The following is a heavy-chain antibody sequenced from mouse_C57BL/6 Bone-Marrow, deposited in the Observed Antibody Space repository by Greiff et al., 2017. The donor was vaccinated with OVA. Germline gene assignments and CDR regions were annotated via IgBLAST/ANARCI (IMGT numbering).Heavy chain of an antibody. V-gene: IGHV1-64*01. CDR2: IHPNSGST. CDR3: ARGTTMVTTRAWFAY. J-gene: IGHJ3*01. Sequence: QVHVKQPGAELVKPGASVKLSCKASGYTFTSYWMHWVKQRPGQGLEWIGMIHPNSGSTNYNEKFKSKATLTVDKSSSTAYMQLSSLTSEDSAVYYCARGTTMVTTRAWFAYWGQGTLVTVSA. D-gene: IGHD2-2*01. CDR1: GYTFTSYW.